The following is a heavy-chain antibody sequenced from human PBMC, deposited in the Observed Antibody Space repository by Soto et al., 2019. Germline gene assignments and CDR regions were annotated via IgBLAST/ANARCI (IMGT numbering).Heavy chain of an antibody. CDR2: TYYRSKWHN. V-gene: IGHV6-1*01. CDR1: GGSLCSYRAA. D-gene: IGHD3-10*01. Sequence: SPADSRTGARCGGSLCSYRAAWYWKRRSPSRGLEWLGRTYYRSKWHNDSAISVKSRITINPDTSKNQFSLQLNSVTPEDTAVYYGARDRAQPGMDVWGQGTTVPVSS. CDR3: ARDRAQPGMDV. J-gene: IGHJ6*02.